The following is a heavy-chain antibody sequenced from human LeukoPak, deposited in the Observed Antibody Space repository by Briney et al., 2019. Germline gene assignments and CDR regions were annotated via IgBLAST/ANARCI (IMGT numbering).Heavy chain of an antibody. CDR2: ISGSGGST. D-gene: IGHD1-26*01. J-gene: IGHJ4*02. V-gene: IGHV3-23*01. CDR3: AIPSERELSFDY. Sequence: PGGSLRLSCAASGFTFSSYAMSWVRQAPGRGLEWVSAISGSGGSTYYADSVKGRFTISRDNSKNTLYLQMNSLRAEDTGVYYCAIPSERELSFDYWGQGTLVTVSS. CDR1: GFTFSSYA.